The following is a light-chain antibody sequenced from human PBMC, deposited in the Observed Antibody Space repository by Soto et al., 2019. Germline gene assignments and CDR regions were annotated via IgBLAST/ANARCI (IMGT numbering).Light chain of an antibody. Sequence: EIVLTQSPGTLSLSPGDRATLSCRASQSVSSNFLAWYQQKPGQAPRLLIYGASIMATGIPDRFSGSGSGTDFTLTISRLEPEDFAMYFCHQYSSSPRTFGQGTKVEIK. CDR2: GAS. V-gene: IGKV3-20*01. CDR1: QSVSSNF. J-gene: IGKJ1*01. CDR3: HQYSSSPRT.